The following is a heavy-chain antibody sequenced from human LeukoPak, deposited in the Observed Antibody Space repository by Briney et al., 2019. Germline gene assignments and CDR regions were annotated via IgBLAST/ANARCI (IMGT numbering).Heavy chain of an antibody. CDR2: IYHSGST. CDR1: GYSISSGYY. D-gene: IGHD6-19*01. J-gene: IGHJ4*02. V-gene: IGHV4-38-2*02. CDR3: ARDPPKGGIAVAGVDY. Sequence: SETLSLTCTVSGYSISSGYYWGWIRPPPGKGLEWIGSIYHSGSTYYNPSLKSRVTISVDTSKNQFSLKLSSVTAADTAVYYCARDPPKGGIAVAGVDYWGQGTLVTVSS.